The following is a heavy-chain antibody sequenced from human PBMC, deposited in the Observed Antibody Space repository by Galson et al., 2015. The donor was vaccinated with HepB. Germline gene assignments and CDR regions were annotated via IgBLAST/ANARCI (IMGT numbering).Heavy chain of an antibody. J-gene: IGHJ4*02. CDR1: GYTLTNYH. CDR3: ARETPDTYYFDH. V-gene: IGHV1-46*01. Sequence: SVKVSCKASGYTLTNYHFHWVRQAPGQGPEWMGKIFAGGGSTKYAERFPGRVTLTRDSSTSTIYMEVSSLRSGDTAVYYCARETPDTYYFDHWGQGTLVTVSS. CDR2: IFAGGGST. D-gene: IGHD2-15*01.